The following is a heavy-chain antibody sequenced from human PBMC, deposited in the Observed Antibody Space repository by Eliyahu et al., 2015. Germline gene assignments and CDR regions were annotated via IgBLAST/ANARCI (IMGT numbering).Heavy chain of an antibody. V-gene: IGHV3-48*01. CDR2: ISSSSSTI. CDR1: GFTFXXYS. J-gene: IGHJ6*02. CDR3: ARGKAASLVGMDV. Sequence: EVQLVESGGGLVQPGGSLXLSCAASGFTFXXYSXNWVRQAPGKGLEWVSXISSSSSTIXYADSVKGRFTISRDNAKNSLYLQMNSLRAEDTAVYYCARGKAASLVGMDVWGQGTTVTVSS. D-gene: IGHD6-13*01.